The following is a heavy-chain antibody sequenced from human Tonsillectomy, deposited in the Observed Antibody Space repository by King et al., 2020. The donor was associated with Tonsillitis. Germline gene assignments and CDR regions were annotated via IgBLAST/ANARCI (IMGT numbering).Heavy chain of an antibody. D-gene: IGHD2-8*01. CDR3: ARGSSIVLMVSAVQPRR. J-gene: IGHJ4*02. CDR1: GYTFTGYY. Sequence: QLVQSGAEVKKPGASVKVSCKASGYTFTGYYMHWVRQAPGQGLEWMGWINPNSGGTNFAQEFQGRVTMTRDTSISTADMELSRLRFDDTAVYYCARGSSIVLMVSAVQPRRWGQGTLVTVAS. V-gene: IGHV1-2*02. CDR2: INPNSGGT.